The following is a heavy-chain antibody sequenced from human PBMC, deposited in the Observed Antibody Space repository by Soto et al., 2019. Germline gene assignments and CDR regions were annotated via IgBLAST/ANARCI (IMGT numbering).Heavy chain of an antibody. CDR3: AAVVDIVATFDY. D-gene: IGHD5-12*01. J-gene: IGHJ4*02. Sequence: VKVSCKASGFTFTSSAVQWVRQARGQRLEWIGWIVVGSGNTNYAQKFQERVTITRDMSTSTAYMELSSLRSEDTAVYYCAAVVDIVATFDYWGQGTLVPSPQ. CDR1: GFTFTSSA. CDR2: IVVGSGNT. V-gene: IGHV1-58*01.